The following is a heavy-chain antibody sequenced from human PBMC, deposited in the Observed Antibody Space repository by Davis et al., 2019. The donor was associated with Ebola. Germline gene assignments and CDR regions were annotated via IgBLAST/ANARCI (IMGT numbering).Heavy chain of an antibody. CDR3: AKDQVAEWEQFYYYYYMDV. Sequence: GGSLRLSCAASGFTFRSYAMSWVRQAPGEGLEWVSIITGDAGGTYVADSLKGRFTISRDNSRDTLYLQINNLRADDTAVYYCAKDQVAEWEQFYYYYYMDVWGKGTTVTVSS. CDR1: GFTFRSYA. J-gene: IGHJ6*03. V-gene: IGHV3-23*01. CDR2: ITGDAGGT. D-gene: IGHD1-26*01.